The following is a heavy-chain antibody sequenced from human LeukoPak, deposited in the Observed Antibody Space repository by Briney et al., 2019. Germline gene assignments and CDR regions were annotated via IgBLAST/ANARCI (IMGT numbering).Heavy chain of an antibody. V-gene: IGHV4-34*01. J-gene: IGHJ4*02. CDR2: INHSGST. CDR3: ARGPPLWYDFWSGYYTGIDGPLDY. CDR1: GGSFSGYY. Sequence: SETLSLTCAVYGGSFSGYYWSWIRQPPGKGLEWIGEINHSGSTNYNPSLKSRVTISVDTSKNQFSLKLSSVTAADTAVYYCARGPPLWYDFWSGYYTGIDGPLDYWGQGTLVTVS. D-gene: IGHD3-3*01.